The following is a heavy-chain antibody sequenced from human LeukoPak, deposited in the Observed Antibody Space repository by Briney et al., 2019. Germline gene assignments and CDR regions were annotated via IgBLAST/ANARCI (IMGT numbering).Heavy chain of an antibody. CDR2: MNPNSGNT. CDR1: GYTFTSYD. D-gene: IGHD3-10*01. J-gene: IGHJ5*02. V-gene: IGHV1-8*01. Sequence: ASVKVSCKASGYTFTSYDINWVRQATGQGLEWMGWMNPNSGNTGYAQKFQGRVTMTTDTSTSTAYMELRSLRSDDTAVYYCARVFLYYYGSGSYWFDPWGQGTLVTVSS. CDR3: ARVFLYYYGSGSYWFDP.